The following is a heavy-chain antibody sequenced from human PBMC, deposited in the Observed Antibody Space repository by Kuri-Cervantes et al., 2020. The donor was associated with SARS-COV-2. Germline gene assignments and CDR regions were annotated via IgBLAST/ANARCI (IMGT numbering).Heavy chain of an antibody. Sequence: SETLSLTCNVSGDYISSYYWSWIRQPAGKGLEWIGRIFISGSTNYNPSLKSRVTMSEDTSKNQISLKLSSVTAADTAVYYCARATVVNWFDPWGQGTLVTSPQ. J-gene: IGHJ5*02. CDR3: ARATVVNWFDP. CDR2: IFISGST. D-gene: IGHD4-23*01. CDR1: GDYISSYY. V-gene: IGHV4-4*07.